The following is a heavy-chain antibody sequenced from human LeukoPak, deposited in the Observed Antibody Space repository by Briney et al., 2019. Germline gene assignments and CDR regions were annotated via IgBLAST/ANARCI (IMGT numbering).Heavy chain of an antibody. D-gene: IGHD4-17*01. CDR2: MKPNSGNT. CDR1: VYTFTSYV. J-gene: IGHJ4*02. CDR3: ARGVPYGDHAGDC. V-gene: IGHV1-8*01. Sequence: GASVKVSRKASVYTFTSYVINWVRQASGPGREGMGWMKPNSGNTGYAQKFQGRVTMSRNTSISTAYMELSSLRSEDTAVYYCARGVPYGDHAGDCWGQGTLVTVSS.